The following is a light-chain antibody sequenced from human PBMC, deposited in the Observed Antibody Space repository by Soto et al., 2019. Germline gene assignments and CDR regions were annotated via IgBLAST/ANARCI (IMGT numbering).Light chain of an antibody. V-gene: IGLV2-14*03. Sequence: LTQPASVSGSPGQSITISCTGTSSDVGAYKYVSWHQQHPGKAPKLMIYDVSDRPSGVSDRFSGSKSGNTASLTISGLQAEDEADYYCSSYTGGSTSYVFGTGTKFTVL. CDR3: SSYTGGSTSYV. J-gene: IGLJ1*01. CDR2: DVS. CDR1: SSDVGAYKY.